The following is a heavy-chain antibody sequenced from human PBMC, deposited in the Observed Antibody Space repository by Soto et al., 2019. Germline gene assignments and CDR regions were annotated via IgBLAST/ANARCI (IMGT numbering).Heavy chain of an antibody. CDR1: GGSISSYY. Sequence: LSLTCTVSGGSISSYYWSWIRQPPGKGLEWIGYIYYSGSTNYNPSLKSRVTISVDTSKNQFSLKLSSVTAADTAVYYCARGITGTTYYYYYGMDVWGQGTTVTVSS. CDR3: ARGITGTTYYYYYGMDV. D-gene: IGHD1-7*01. CDR2: IYYSGST. J-gene: IGHJ6*02. V-gene: IGHV4-59*01.